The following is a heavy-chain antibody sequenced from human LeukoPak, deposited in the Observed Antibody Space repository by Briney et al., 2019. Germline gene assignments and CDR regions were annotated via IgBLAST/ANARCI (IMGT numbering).Heavy chain of an antibody. J-gene: IGHJ4*02. D-gene: IGHD3-10*01. Sequence: PSEALSLTCTVCGGYISSYYWSWIRQPPGKGLEGIGSIYYSGSTYYNSSLKSRVPISVDTSKNQFSLKLSSVTAADTAVYYCARQEEYYYGSGSSLGFDYWGQGTLVTVSS. CDR3: ARQEEYYYGSGSSLGFDY. V-gene: IGHV4-59*05. CDR1: GGYISSYY. CDR2: IYYSGST.